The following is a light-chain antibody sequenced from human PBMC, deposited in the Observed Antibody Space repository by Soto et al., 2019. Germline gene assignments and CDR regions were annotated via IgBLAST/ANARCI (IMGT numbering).Light chain of an antibody. J-gene: IGKJ4*01. V-gene: IGKV3D-20*02. CDR3: QQRSDWPLT. CDR2: DAS. Sequence: ENVMTQSPGTLSLSPGERATLSCRASQSVSTNYVAWYQQKPGQAPRLLISDASNRATGIPARFSGSGSGADFTLTISSLEPEDFAVYYCQQRSDWPLTFGGGTKVDIK. CDR1: QSVSTNY.